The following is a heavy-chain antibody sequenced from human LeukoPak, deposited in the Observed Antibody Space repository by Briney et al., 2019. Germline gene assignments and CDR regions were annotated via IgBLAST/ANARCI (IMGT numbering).Heavy chain of an antibody. CDR1: GGSISSRSYY. CDR2: IYYSEGT. D-gene: IGHD3/OR15-3a*01. CDR3: ARQTGSGLFILP. J-gene: IGHJ4*02. Sequence: SETLSLTCTVSGGSISSRSYYWGWIRQPPGKGLEWIGSIYYSEGTYYNASLKSQVSISIDTSKNQFSLRLTSVTAADTAVYYCARQTGSGLFILPGGQGTLVTVSS. V-gene: IGHV4-39*01.